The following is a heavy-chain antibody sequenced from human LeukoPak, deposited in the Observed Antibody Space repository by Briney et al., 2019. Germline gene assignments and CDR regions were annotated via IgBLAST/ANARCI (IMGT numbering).Heavy chain of an antibody. CDR3: ARVGSRWYWDDY. D-gene: IGHD6-13*01. J-gene: IGHJ4*02. V-gene: IGHV4-38-2*01. CDR1: YYSVTRSYY. CDR2: LFHGETN. Sequence: SVTLSLISAVSYYSVTRSYYRGWIRQFPGKELEWIGRLFHGETNYYKPALESRVTKSVEPSTNQLSLKLTPVTAADMPVYYCARVGSRWYWDDYWGQGTLVTVSS.